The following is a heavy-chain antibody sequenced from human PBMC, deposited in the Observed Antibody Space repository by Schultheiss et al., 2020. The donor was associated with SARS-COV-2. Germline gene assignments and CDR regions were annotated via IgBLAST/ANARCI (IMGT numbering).Heavy chain of an antibody. D-gene: IGHD6-6*01. CDR3: ARDSEYGHYYYYGMDV. CDR1: GFTVSSNY. V-gene: IGHV3-15*01. J-gene: IGHJ6*02. CDR2: IKSKTDGGTT. Sequence: GGSLRLSCAASGFTVSSNYMSWVRQAPGKGLEWVGRIKSKTDGGTTDYAAPVKGRFTISRDDSKSIAYLQMNSLKTEDTAVYYCARDSEYGHYYYYGMDVWGQGTTVTVSS.